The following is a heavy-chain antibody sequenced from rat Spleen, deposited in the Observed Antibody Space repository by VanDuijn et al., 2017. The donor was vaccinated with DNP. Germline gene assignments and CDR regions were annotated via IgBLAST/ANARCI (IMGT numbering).Heavy chain of an antibody. CDR3: AGRPPPTRGPFDY. V-gene: IGHV5-7*01. Sequence: EVQLVESGGGLVQPGRSLKLSCAASGFTFSDHNMAWVRQAPKKGLECVATITYDGSSTYYRDSVKGRFIISRNNAKSTLYLQMDSLRSDDTATYYCAGRPPPTRGPFDYWGQGIMVTVSS. D-gene: IGHD1-4*01. J-gene: IGHJ2*01. CDR2: ITYDGSST. CDR1: GFTFSDHN.